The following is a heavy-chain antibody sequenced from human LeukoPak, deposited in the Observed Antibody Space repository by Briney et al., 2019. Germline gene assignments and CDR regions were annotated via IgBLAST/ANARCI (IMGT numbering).Heavy chain of an antibody. Sequence: SETLSLTCTVSGGSISSGGYYWSWIRQHPGKGLEWIGYIYYSGSTYYNPSLKSRVTISVDTSKNQFSLKLSPVTAADTAVYYCARDGGYEASSVLHYWGQGTLVTVSS. CDR3: ARDGGYEASSVLHY. V-gene: IGHV4-31*03. D-gene: IGHD5-12*01. J-gene: IGHJ4*02. CDR2: IYYSGST. CDR1: GGSISSGGYY.